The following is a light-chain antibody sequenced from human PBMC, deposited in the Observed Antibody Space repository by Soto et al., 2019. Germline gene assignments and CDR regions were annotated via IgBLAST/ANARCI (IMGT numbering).Light chain of an antibody. CDR2: DAS. J-gene: IGKJ4*01. Sequence: DIQMTQSPSSLSASVGDRVTITCQASQDISNYLNWYQQKPGKAPKLLIYDASHLATGGPSRFSGSVSGTDFTFTISGLQPEDTATSYCQQYENPLLTFGGGTKVEIK. CDR1: QDISNY. CDR3: QQYENPLLT. V-gene: IGKV1-33*01.